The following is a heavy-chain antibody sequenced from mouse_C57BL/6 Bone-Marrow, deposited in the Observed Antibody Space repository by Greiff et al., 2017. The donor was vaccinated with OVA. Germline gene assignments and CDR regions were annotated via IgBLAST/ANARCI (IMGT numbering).Heavy chain of an antibody. Sequence: EVKLVESGGGLVQPGGSLKLSCAASGFTFSDYYMYWVRQTPEKRLEWVAYISNGGGSTYYPDTVKGRFTISRDNAKNTLYLQMSRLKSEDTDMYYCARQGTGYAMDYWGQGTSVTVSS. CDR1: GFTFSDYY. CDR2: ISNGGGST. CDR3: ARQGTGYAMDY. D-gene: IGHD3-3*01. J-gene: IGHJ4*01. V-gene: IGHV5-12*01.